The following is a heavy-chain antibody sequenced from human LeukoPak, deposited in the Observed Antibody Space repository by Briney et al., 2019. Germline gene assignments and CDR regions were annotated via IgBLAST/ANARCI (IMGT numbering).Heavy chain of an antibody. CDR3: AELGITMIGGV. V-gene: IGHV3-48*03. J-gene: IGHJ6*04. CDR1: GFTFNNHA. D-gene: IGHD3-10*02. Sequence: GWSLRLSCTASGFTFNNHAMNWVRPAPGKGLEWVSYISSSGSTIYYADSVKGRFTISRDNAKDSLYLQMNSLRAEDTAVYYCAELGITMIGGVWGKGTTVTISS. CDR2: ISSSGSTI.